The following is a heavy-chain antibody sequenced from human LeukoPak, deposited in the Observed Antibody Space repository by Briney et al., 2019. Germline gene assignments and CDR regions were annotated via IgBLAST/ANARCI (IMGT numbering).Heavy chain of an antibody. Sequence: GGSLRLSCAASGFIFSDYGMQWVRQAPGKGLEWVAVIWNDGRNKYYADSVKGRFTISRDNSKNTLYLQMNSLGAEDTAVYYCVRSTLAGDSSWRFDYWGQGTLVIVSS. CDR1: GFIFSDYG. CDR2: IWNDGRNK. CDR3: VRSTLAGDSSWRFDY. V-gene: IGHV3-33*01. D-gene: IGHD6-13*01. J-gene: IGHJ4*02.